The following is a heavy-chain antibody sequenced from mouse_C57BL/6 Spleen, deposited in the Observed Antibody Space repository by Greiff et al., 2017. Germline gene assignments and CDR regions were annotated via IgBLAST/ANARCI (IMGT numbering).Heavy chain of an antibody. Sequence: VKLMESGAELVRPGASVTLSCKASGYTFTDYEMHWVKQTPVHGLEWIGAIDPETGGTAYNQKFKGKARLTADKSSSTAYMELRSLTSEDSAVYYCTRSPYGNYEDYAMDYWGQGTSVTVSS. CDR2: IDPETGGT. J-gene: IGHJ4*01. CDR3: TRSPYGNYEDYAMDY. D-gene: IGHD2-1*01. CDR1: GYTFTDYE. V-gene: IGHV1-15*01.